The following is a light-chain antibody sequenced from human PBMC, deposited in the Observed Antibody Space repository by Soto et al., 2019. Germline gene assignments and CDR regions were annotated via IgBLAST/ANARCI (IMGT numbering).Light chain of an antibody. CDR1: SSDVGNYNY. Sequence: QSVLTQPRSVSGSPGQSVTISCTGTSSDVGNYNYVSWYQQHPGKAPKLMISDVSERPSGVPDRFSGSKSGNTASLTISGLQADDEADYYCCSYAGTYTFVLFGGGTKLTVL. J-gene: IGLJ2*01. CDR3: CSYAGTYTFVL. V-gene: IGLV2-11*01. CDR2: DVS.